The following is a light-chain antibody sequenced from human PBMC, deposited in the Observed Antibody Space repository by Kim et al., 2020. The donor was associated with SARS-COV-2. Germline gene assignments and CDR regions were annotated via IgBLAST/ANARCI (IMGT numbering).Light chain of an antibody. CDR1: SLRSYY. Sequence: GQTVRITCKGDSLRSYYASWYQQKPGQAPVLVIYGKNNRPSGIPDRFSGSSSGNTASLTITGAQAEDEADYYCNSRDSSGNHLWVFGGGTKLTVL. CDR3: NSRDSSGNHLWV. V-gene: IGLV3-19*01. CDR2: GKN. J-gene: IGLJ3*02.